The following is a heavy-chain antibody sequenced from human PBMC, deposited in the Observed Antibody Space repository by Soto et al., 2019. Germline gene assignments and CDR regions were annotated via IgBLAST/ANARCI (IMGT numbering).Heavy chain of an antibody. CDR3: ARGPGYYEFDY. CDR1: GYTFTGYY. V-gene: IGHV1-2*02. Sequence: ASVKVSCKASGYTFTGYYMHWVRQAPGQGLEWMGWINPNSGGTNYVQKFQGRVTMTRDTSISTAYMELSRLRSDDTAVYYCARGPGYYEFDYWGQGTLVTVYS. J-gene: IGHJ4*02. CDR2: INPNSGGT. D-gene: IGHD3-22*01.